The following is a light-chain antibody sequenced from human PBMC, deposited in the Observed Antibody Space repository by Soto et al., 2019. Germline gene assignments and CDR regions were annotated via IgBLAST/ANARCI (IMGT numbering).Light chain of an antibody. CDR2: DAS. V-gene: IGKV1-33*01. CDR1: QDVSNY. J-gene: IGKJ5*01. Sequence: PMPQSPSSVSASITPTVTISCQASQDVSNYLNWYQQKLGKAPKLLIYDASNLETGVPSRFSGSGSGTYFSFTISSLQPEDFATYYCQQYSNLITFGQGTRLEI. CDR3: QQYSNLIT.